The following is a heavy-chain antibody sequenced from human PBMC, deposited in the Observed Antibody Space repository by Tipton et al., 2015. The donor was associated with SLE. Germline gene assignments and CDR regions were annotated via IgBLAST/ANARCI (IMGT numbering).Heavy chain of an antibody. D-gene: IGHD3-16*01. J-gene: IGHJ3*02. CDR2: MSYDGSYE. CDR1: GFTFSSYV. Sequence: SLRLSCAASGFTFSSYVLHWVRQAPGKGREGVAFMSYDGSYEDYADSVKGRFTISRDNAKNLLFLQLDSLRVEDTAVYYCAGDSLSAPYAFDIWGRGTMVTVSS. CDR3: AGDSLSAPYAFDI. V-gene: IGHV3-30*04.